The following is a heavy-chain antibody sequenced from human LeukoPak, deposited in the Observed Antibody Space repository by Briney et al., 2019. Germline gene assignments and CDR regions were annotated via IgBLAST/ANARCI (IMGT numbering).Heavy chain of an antibody. CDR3: ARLRSSSWYTVDY. J-gene: IGHJ4*02. Sequence: GESLKISCKGSGYTFPYYWIAWVRQMPGKGLEWMGIIYPDDSDTRYTPSFQGLVPISADKSITTAYLQWSSLKDSDTAMYYCARLRSSSWYTVDYWGQGTLVTVSS. CDR1: GYTFPYYW. CDR2: IYPDDSDT. V-gene: IGHV5-51*01. D-gene: IGHD6-13*01.